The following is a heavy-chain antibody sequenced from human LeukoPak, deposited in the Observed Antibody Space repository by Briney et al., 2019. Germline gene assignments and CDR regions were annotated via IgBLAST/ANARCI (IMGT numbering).Heavy chain of an antibody. CDR2: INPNSGDT. CDR1: GYTFIGNY. J-gene: IGHJ4*02. Sequence: ASVKVSCKASGYTFIGNYIHWVREAPGQGLEWMGRINPNSGDTNYAQKFQGRVTMTRDTSITTAYMELSSLTSDDTAMYYCVRDEGFYRCDYWGQGTLVTVSS. CDR3: VRDEGFYRCDY. D-gene: IGHD1-26*01. V-gene: IGHV1-2*06.